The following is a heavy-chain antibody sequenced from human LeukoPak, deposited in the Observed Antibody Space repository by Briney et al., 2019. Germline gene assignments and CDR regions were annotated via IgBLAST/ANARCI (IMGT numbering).Heavy chain of an antibody. CDR2: INHSGST. Sequence: SSETLSLTCAVYGGSFSGYYWSWIRQPPGKGLEWIGEINHSGSTNYNPSLKSLVTISVDTSKNQFSLKLSSVTAADTAVYYCARGRLWGDYWGQGTLVTVSS. J-gene: IGHJ4*02. D-gene: IGHD5-18*01. V-gene: IGHV4-34*01. CDR3: ARGRLWGDY. CDR1: GGSFSGYY.